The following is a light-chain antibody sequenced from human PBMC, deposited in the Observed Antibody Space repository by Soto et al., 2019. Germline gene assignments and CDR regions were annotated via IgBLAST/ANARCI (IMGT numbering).Light chain of an antibody. CDR3: GTWDSSLSAYV. J-gene: IGLJ1*01. CDR2: ENN. CDR1: SSNIGNNY. Sequence: VLTQPPSLSAAPGQKVTISCSGSSSNIGNNYVSWYQQLPGTAPKLLIYENNKRPSGIPDRFSGSKSGTSATLGITGLQTGDEADYYCGTWDSSLSAYVFGTGTKVTVL. V-gene: IGLV1-51*02.